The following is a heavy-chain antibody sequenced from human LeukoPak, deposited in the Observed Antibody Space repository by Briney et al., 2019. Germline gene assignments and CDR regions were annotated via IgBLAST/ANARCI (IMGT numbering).Heavy chain of an antibody. J-gene: IGHJ4*02. CDR3: ARGYDLFDY. CDR2: INHSGST. Sequence: KSSETLSLXCAVYGGSCSGYYWSWIRQPPGKGLEWIGEINHSGSTNYNPSLKSRVTISVDTSKNQFSLKLSSVTAADTAVYYCARGYDLFDYWGQGTLVTVSS. CDR1: GGSCSGYY. V-gene: IGHV4-34*01. D-gene: IGHD3-22*01.